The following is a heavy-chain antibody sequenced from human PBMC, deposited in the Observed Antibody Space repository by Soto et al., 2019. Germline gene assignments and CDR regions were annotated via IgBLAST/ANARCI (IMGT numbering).Heavy chain of an antibody. CDR3: ARLLWFGISYYYFDY. J-gene: IGHJ4*02. CDR1: GFTFSSYA. Sequence: GGSLRLSCAASGFTFSSYAMSWVRQAPGKGLEWVSAISGSGGSTYYADPVKGRFTISRDNSKNTLYLQMNSLRAEDTAVYYCARLLWFGISYYYFDYWGQGTLVTVSS. V-gene: IGHV3-23*01. CDR2: ISGSGGST. D-gene: IGHD3-10*01.